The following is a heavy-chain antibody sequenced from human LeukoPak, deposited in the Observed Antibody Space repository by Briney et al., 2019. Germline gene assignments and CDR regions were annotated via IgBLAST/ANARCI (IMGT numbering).Heavy chain of an antibody. Sequence: PSETLSLTCTVSGGSISSYYWSWIRQPPGKGLEWIGYIYYGGSTYSNPSLKGRVTISMDTSKNQFSLNLSSVTAADTAVYYRARSSVSGTYSGGYWGQGILVTVSS. D-gene: IGHD3-10*01. CDR1: GGSISSYY. J-gene: IGHJ4*02. CDR3: ARSSVSGTYSGGY. CDR2: IYYGGST. V-gene: IGHV4-59*08.